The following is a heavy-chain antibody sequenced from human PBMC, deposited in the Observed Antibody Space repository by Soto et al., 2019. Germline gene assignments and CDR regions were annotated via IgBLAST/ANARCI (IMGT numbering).Heavy chain of an antibody. V-gene: IGHV4-38-2*02. CDR1: GYSVSSGSY. CDR2: IYHGGTT. J-gene: IGHJ4*02. D-gene: IGHD3-22*01. Sequence: SETLSLTCTVSGYSVSSGSYWGWIRQPPGKGPEWIASIYHGGTTFYNPSLKSRVTMSVDTSKNQFSLKLSSVTAAATAVYYCASEKYFDSNCYSDGFGYWGQVTLVTISA. CDR3: ASEKYFDSNCYSDGFGY.